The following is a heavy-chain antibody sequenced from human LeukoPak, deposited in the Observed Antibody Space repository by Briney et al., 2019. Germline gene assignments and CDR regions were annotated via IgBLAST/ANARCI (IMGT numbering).Heavy chain of an antibody. CDR1: GFTFDDHG. Sequence: GGSLRLSCAASGFTFDDHGMTWVRHVPGKGLEWVSNINWNGATTNYADSVKGRFTISRDNAKNSLYLQMNSLRAEDTAFYYCARLKINHGWKGGMDYWGQGTLVTVSS. CDR2: INWNGATT. V-gene: IGHV3-20*04. D-gene: IGHD1-1*01. J-gene: IGHJ4*02. CDR3: ARLKINHGWKGGMDY.